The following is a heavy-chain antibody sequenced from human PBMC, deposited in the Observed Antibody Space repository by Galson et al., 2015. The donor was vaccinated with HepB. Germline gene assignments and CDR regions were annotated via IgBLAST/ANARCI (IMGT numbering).Heavy chain of an antibody. CDR3: ARGAVVGATKDFDY. V-gene: IGHV3-21*01. D-gene: IGHD1-26*01. J-gene: IGHJ4*02. CDR2: ISSSSSYI. CDR1: GFTSSSYS. Sequence: SLRLSCAASGFTSSSYSMNWVRQAPGKGLEWVSSISSSSSYIYYADSVKGRFTISRDNAKNSLYLQMNSLRAEDTAVYYCARGAVVGATKDFDYWGQGTLVTVSS.